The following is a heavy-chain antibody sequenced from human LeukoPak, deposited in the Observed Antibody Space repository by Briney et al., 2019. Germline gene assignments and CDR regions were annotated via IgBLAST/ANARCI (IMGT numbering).Heavy chain of an antibody. J-gene: IGHJ4*02. CDR1: GLRFSDQY. Sequence: GGSLRLSCAVSGLRFSDQYMIWIRQTPGKGLEWVAIIKQDGSEKYYVDSVKGRFTISRDNAKNSLYLQMNSLRAEDTAVYYCARAPPPYYDFWSGYYIRKEYYFDYWGQGTLVTVSS. CDR3: ARAPPPYYDFWSGYYIRKEYYFDY. CDR2: IKQDGSEK. V-gene: IGHV3-7*03. D-gene: IGHD3-3*01.